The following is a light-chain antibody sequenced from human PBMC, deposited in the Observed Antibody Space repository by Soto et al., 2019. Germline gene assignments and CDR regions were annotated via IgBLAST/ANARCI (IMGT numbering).Light chain of an antibody. V-gene: IGLV2-14*01. J-gene: IGLJ2*01. Sequence: QSVLTQPASVSGSPGQSITISCTGTSSDVGGYKYVSWYQKYPGKAPKLMIYEVSNRPSGVSNRFSGSKSGNTASLTISGLQAEDEADYYCSSYTSSTTLVFGGGTKVTVL. CDR1: SSDVGGYKY. CDR2: EVS. CDR3: SSYTSSTTLV.